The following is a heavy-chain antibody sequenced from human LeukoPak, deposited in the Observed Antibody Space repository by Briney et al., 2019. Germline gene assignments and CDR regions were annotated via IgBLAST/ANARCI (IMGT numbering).Heavy chain of an antibody. CDR2: ISGGHGGT. Sequence: GGSLRLSCAASGFTLSSYAMSWVRQAPGKGLEWDSSISGGHGGTYYADSVKGRFTISRDDSKNTLYLQVNSLRAEDTAVYYCAKGQYASGWNSGNHWGQGTLVTVSS. CDR1: GFTLSSYA. J-gene: IGHJ5*02. D-gene: IGHD1/OR15-1a*01. V-gene: IGHV3-23*01. CDR3: AKGQYASGWNSGNH.